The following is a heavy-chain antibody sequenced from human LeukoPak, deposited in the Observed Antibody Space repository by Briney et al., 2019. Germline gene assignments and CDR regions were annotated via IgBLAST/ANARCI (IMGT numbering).Heavy chain of an antibody. CDR2: IYSDESLI. CDR1: GYSFSKYW. V-gene: IGHV5-51*01. D-gene: IGHD5-24*01. J-gene: IGHJ6*02. CDR3: GRYGLSGNGYTSYFYYGMDL. Sequence: GESLKIFCTASGYSFSKYWIGWVRQTPGKGLEWMGFIYSDESLIRYSPSFEGQVTISADNSINTAYLQWNSLKASDTAMYYCGRYGLSGNGYTSYFYYGMDLWGQGTAVTVSS.